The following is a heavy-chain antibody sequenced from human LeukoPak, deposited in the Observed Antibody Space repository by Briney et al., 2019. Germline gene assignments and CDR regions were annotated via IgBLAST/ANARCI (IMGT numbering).Heavy chain of an antibody. CDR2: IRYDGNNK. CDR3: AKGLLTRCSSTSCYDAFDI. CDR1: GFTFSSYG. D-gene: IGHD2-2*01. V-gene: IGHV3-30*02. J-gene: IGHJ3*02. Sequence: PGGSLRLSCAASGFTFSSYGMHWARQAPGKGLECVAFIRYDGNNKYYADSVKGRFTISRDNSKNTLYLQMNSLRAEDTAVYYCAKGLLTRCSSTSCYDAFDIWGQGTMVTVSS.